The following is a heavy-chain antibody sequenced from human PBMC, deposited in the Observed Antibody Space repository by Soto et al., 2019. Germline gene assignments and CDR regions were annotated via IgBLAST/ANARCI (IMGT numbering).Heavy chain of an antibody. CDR1: GFTFSSYA. V-gene: IGHV3-21*01. D-gene: IGHD6-6*01. CDR3: ARVHASSSAFGY. J-gene: IGHJ4*02. Sequence: GGSLRLSCAASGFTFSSYAMSWVRQAPGKGLEWVSSISSSSSYIYYADSVKGRFTISRDNAKNSLYLQMNSLRAEDTAVYYCARVHASSSAFGYWGQGTLVTVSS. CDR2: ISSSSSYI.